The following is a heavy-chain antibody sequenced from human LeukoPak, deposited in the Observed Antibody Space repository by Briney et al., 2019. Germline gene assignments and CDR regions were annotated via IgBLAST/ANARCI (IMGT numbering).Heavy chain of an antibody. CDR3: ARDRGAYCGGDCYFGFDY. J-gene: IGHJ4*01. CDR2: FYSGCST. CDR1: GITVRYHC. Sequence: PGGSLRLSCAASGITVRYHCMGWGRPGPGKGLGLGSGFYSGCSTYYADSAKGRFTISSDNSKNTLYLQMNSLRAEETAVYYCARDRGAYCGGDCYFGFDYWGRGTLVTVSS. D-gene: IGHD2-21*02. V-gene: IGHV3-66*01.